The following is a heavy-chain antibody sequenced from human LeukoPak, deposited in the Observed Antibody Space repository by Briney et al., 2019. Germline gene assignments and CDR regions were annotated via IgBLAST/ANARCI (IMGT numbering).Heavy chain of an antibody. Sequence: PGGSLRLSCAASGFTFSNAWMSWVRQAPGKGLEWVGRIKSKTDGGTTDYAAPVKGRLTISRDDSKNTLYLQMNSLKTEDTAVYYCTSLVVKVDWFDPWGQGTLVTVSS. J-gene: IGHJ5*02. V-gene: IGHV3-15*01. CDR2: IKSKTDGGTT. D-gene: IGHD2-15*01. CDR1: GFTFSNAW. CDR3: TSLVVKVDWFDP.